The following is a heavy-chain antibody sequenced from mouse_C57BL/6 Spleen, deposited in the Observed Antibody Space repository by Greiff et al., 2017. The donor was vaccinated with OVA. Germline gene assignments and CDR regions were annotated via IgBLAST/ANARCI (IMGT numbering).Heavy chain of an antibody. V-gene: IGHV1-69*01. D-gene: IGHD1-1*01. CDR2: IDPSDSYT. Sequence: VQLQQPGAELVMPGASVKLSCKASGYTFTSYWMHWVKQRPGQGLEWIGEIDPSDSYTNYNQKFKGKSTLTVDKSSSTAYMQLSSLTSEDSAVYYCARSRNSSHGVDYWGQGTSVTVSS. J-gene: IGHJ4*01. CDR1: GYTFTSYW. CDR3: ARSRNSSHGVDY.